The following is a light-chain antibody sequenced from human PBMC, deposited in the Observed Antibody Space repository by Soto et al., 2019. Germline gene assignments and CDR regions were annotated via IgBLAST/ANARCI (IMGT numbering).Light chain of an antibody. V-gene: IGKV3-15*01. CDR1: QSVGSN. CDR2: GAS. CDR3: QHYNNWAPWT. Sequence: IVMTQSPATLSVSPGERATLSCRASQSVGSNLAWYQQKFGQAPRLLIYGASTRATGIPARFSGTGSGTDFTLTISSLQSEDFAVYYCQHYNNWAPWTFGQGTKVEIK. J-gene: IGKJ1*01.